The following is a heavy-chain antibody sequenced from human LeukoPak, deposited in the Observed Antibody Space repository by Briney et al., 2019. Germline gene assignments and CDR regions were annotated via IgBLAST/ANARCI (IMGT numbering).Heavy chain of an antibody. V-gene: IGHV1-69*04. J-gene: IGHJ4*02. D-gene: IGHD2-2*02. CDR3: ARKGSACSSTSCYTGDY. CDR2: IIPILGIA. CDR1: GGTFSSYA. Sequence: GASVKVSCKASGGTFSSYAISWVRQAPGQGLEWMGRIIPILGIANYAQKFQGRVTITADKSTSTAYMELSSLRSEDTAVYYCARKGSACSSTSCYTGDYWGQGTLVTVSS.